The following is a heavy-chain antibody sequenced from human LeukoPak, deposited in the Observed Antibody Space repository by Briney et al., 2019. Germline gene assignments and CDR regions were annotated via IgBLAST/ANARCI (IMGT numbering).Heavy chain of an antibody. J-gene: IGHJ6*04. Sequence: GGSLRLSCAASGFTFSTYSMNWLRLAPGKGLEWVSSISPDSNYKYYVDSVKGRFTISRDNSKNTLYLQMNSLRAEDTAVYYCAKDLPFFPYSRPSEDWGKGTTVTVSS. D-gene: IGHD6-13*01. CDR2: ISPDSNYK. CDR3: AKDLPFFPYSRPSED. CDR1: GFTFSTYS. V-gene: IGHV3-21*01.